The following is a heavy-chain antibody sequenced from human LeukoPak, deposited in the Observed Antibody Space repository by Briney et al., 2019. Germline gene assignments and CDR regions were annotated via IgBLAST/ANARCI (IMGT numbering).Heavy chain of an antibody. D-gene: IGHD3-10*01. Sequence: PGRSLRLSCAASGFTFSSYGMHWVRQAPGKGLEWVAVISYDGSNKYYADSVKGRFTISRDNSKNTLYLQMNSLRAEDTAVYYCAKDLNYYGSGRGVFDYWGQGTLVTVSS. CDR3: AKDLNYYGSGRGVFDY. J-gene: IGHJ4*02. CDR2: ISYDGSNK. V-gene: IGHV3-30*18. CDR1: GFTFSSYG.